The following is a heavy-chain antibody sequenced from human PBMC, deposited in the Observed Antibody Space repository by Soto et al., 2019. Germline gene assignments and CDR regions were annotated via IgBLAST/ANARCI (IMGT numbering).Heavy chain of an antibody. CDR1: GFTFGDYA. D-gene: IGHD2-2*01. CDR3: TRESYCSSSNCSVRPGGMDV. V-gene: IGHV3-49*03. Sequence: GGSLRLSCAASGFTFGDYAMTWFRQAPGKGLEWVALIRSKPYGGTAEYAASVKSRFTVSRDDSKSIAYLQMNSLRNEDTAVYYCTRESYCSSSNCSVRPGGMDVWGQGTNVTVS. J-gene: IGHJ6*02. CDR2: IRSKPYGGTA.